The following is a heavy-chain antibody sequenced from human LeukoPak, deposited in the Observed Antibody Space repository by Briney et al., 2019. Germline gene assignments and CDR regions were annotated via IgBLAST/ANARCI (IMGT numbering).Heavy chain of an antibody. CDR1: GXSISSYY. V-gene: IGHV4-59*01. CDR3: ARGSAQWLANRLDYFDY. Sequence: SETLSLTCTVSGXSISSYYWSWIRQPPGKGLEWIGYIYYSGSTNYNPSLKSRVTLSVDTSKNQFSLKLSSVTAADTAVYYCARGSAQWLANRLDYFDYWGQGTLVTVSS. J-gene: IGHJ4*02. D-gene: IGHD6-19*01. CDR2: IYYSGST.